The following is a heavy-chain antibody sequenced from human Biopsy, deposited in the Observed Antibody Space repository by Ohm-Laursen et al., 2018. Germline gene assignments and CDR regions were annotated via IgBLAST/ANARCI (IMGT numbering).Heavy chain of an antibody. D-gene: IGHD2-15*01. CDR3: ARDLHGRGPKWGAATGGFDL. CDR1: GGSPFTDSITRYY. CDR2: VSYTGTT. V-gene: IGHV4-59*12. Sequence: SGTLSLTCTVVSGGSPFTDSITRYYWNWIRQSSGKGLEWIGVVSYTGTTTYNPSFKSRVTLSMDTSNNQISLKSLSVTAADTAVYFRARDLHGRGPKWGAATGGFDLWGHGTAVTVSS. J-gene: IGHJ3*01.